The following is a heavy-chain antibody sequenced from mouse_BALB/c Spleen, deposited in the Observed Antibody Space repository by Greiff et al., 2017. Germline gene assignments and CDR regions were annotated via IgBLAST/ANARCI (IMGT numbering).Heavy chain of an antibody. CDR1: GYAFTNYL. V-gene: IGHV1-54*01. J-gene: IGHJ4*01. CDR2: INPGSGGT. CDR3: ASRRLNYYAMDD. D-gene: IGHD3-2*02. Sequence: QVQLKESGAELVRPGTSVKVSCKASGYAFTNYLIAWVKQRPGQGLEWIGVINPGSGGTNYNEKFKGKATLTADKSSSTAYMQLSSLTSDDSAVYFCASRRLNYYAMDDWGQGTSVTVSS.